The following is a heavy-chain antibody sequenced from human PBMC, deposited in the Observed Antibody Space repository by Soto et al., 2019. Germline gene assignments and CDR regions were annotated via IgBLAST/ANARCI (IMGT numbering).Heavy chain of an antibody. V-gene: IGHV3-15*07. CDR2: IKSKSDGGTV. CDR1: GFTFSRAW. Sequence: EVQLVESGGGLVEPGGSLRLSCAASGFTFSRAWMNWVRQVPGKGLEWVGRIKSKSDGGTVDDPAAMKDRCTISRDDSKNTLYLQVNSLKTEDTAVYYGTAERGVDTPLVAYDFWGQGTLVTVSS. D-gene: IGHD5-18*01. J-gene: IGHJ4*02. CDR3: TAERGVDTPLVAYDF.